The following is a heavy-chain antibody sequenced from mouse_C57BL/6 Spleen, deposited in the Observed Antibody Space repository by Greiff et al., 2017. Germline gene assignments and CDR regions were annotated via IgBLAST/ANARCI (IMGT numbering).Heavy chain of an antibody. D-gene: IGHD3-2*02. Sequence: EVQLVESGEGLVKPGGSLKLSCAASGFTFSSYAMSWVRQTPEKRLEWVAYISSGGDYIYYADTVKGRFTISRDNARNTLYLQMSSLKSEDTAMYYCTRDEDSSGYYAMDYWGQGTSVTVSS. V-gene: IGHV5-9-1*02. CDR2: ISSGGDYI. J-gene: IGHJ4*01. CDR1: GFTFSSYA. CDR3: TRDEDSSGYYAMDY.